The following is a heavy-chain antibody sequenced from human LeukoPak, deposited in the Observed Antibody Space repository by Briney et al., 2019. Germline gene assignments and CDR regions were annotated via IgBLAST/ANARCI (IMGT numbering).Heavy chain of an antibody. CDR2: IYYSGST. Sequence: PSETLSLTRTVSGGSISSSSYYWGWIRQPPGKGLEWIGSIYYSGSTYYNPSLKSRVTISVDTSKNQFSLKLSSVTAADTAVYYCARQGRVVVPAASGYGMDVWGQGTTVTVSS. CDR1: GGSISSSSYY. D-gene: IGHD2-2*01. CDR3: ARQGRVVVPAASGYGMDV. J-gene: IGHJ6*02. V-gene: IGHV4-39*01.